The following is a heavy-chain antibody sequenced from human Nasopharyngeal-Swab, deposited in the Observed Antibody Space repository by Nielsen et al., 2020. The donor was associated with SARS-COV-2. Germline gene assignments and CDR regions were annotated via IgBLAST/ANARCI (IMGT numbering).Heavy chain of an antibody. D-gene: IGHD3-9*01. Sequence: SETLPLTCTVSSGTVGREHWRWIRQPPGKGLEWIGFVYTSGNTDYNPSLKSRGTISMDTSKNQFSLKLISVTAADTALYYCARGRISDWTYSYYMDVWGKGTTVTVSS. V-gene: IGHV4-59*02. CDR3: ARGRISDWTYSYYMDV. CDR1: SGTVGREH. CDR2: VYTSGNT. J-gene: IGHJ6*03.